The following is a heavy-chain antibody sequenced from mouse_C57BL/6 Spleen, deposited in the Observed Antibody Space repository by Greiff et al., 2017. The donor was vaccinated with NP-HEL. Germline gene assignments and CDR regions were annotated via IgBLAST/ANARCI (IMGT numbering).Heavy chain of an antibody. CDR1: GYAFSSYW. Sequence: VQLQQSGAELVKPGASVKISCKASGYAFSSYWMNWVKQRPGKGLEWIGQIYPGDGDTNYNGKFKGKAKLTADKSSSTAYMQLSSLTSEDSAVYCCARNGNYEGAWFAYWGQGTLVTVSA. J-gene: IGHJ3*01. CDR2: IYPGDGDT. CDR3: ARNGNYEGAWFAY. V-gene: IGHV1-80*01. D-gene: IGHD2-1*01.